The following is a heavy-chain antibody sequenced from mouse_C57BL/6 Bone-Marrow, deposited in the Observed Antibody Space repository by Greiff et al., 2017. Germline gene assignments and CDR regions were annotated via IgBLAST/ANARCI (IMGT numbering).Heavy chain of an antibody. CDR2: LHPSDSDT. Sequence: QVQLQQPGAELVKPGASVKVSCKASGYTFTSYWMHWVKQRPGQGLEWIGRLHPSDSDTNYNQKFKGKATLTVDKSSSTAYMQLSSLTSEDSAVYYCATLTGTSLFDYWGQGTTLTVSS. CDR3: ATLTGTSLFDY. D-gene: IGHD4-1*01. J-gene: IGHJ2*01. CDR1: GYTFTSYW. V-gene: IGHV1-74*01.